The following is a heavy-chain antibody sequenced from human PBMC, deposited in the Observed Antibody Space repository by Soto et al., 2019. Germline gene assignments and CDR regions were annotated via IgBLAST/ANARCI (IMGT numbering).Heavy chain of an antibody. Sequence: EVQLVESGGGLVQPGGSLRLSCAASGFTFSSYWMHWVRQAPGKGLVWVSRINGDGSSTSYADSVKGRFTISRDNAKNTLYLQMNSLRVEDTAVYYCARETRPVIATNWFDPWGQGTLVTVSS. J-gene: IGHJ5*02. D-gene: IGHD3-22*01. CDR2: INGDGSST. CDR3: ARETRPVIATNWFDP. V-gene: IGHV3-74*01. CDR1: GFTFSSYW.